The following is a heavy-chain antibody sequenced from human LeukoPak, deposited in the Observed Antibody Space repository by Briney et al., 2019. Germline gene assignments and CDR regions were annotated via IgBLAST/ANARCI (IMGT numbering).Heavy chain of an antibody. V-gene: IGHV4-39*07. Sequence: PSETLSLTCTVSGGSISSSSYYWGWIRQPPGKGLEWIGSIYYSGSTYYNPSLKSRVTISVDTSKNQFSLKLSSVTAADTAVYYCAAVGGRGVLDYWGQGTLVTVSS. CDR1: GGSISSSSYY. D-gene: IGHD3-10*01. CDR2: IYYSGST. CDR3: AAVGGRGVLDY. J-gene: IGHJ4*02.